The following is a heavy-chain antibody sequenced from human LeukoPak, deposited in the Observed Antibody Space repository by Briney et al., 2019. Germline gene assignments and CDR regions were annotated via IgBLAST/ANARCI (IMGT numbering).Heavy chain of an antibody. CDR2: ISSSGSSA. J-gene: IGHJ4*02. CDR3: AKDARRTNGWYFFDY. CDR1: GFTFRSFG. D-gene: IGHD6-19*01. V-gene: IGHV3-23*01. Sequence: GGSLRLSCAASGFTFRSFGMSWVRQAPGKGLEWVSGISSSGSSAYYADFVKGRFTISRDNSRNTMLLQMNSLRAEDTAVYYCAKDARRTNGWYFFDYWGQGTLVTVSS.